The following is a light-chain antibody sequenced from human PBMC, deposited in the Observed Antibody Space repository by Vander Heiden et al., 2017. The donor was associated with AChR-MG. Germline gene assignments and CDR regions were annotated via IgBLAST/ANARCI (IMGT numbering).Light chain of an antibody. CDR1: QSVSSSY. V-gene: IGKV3-20*01. CDR3: QQYGRSPPIT. J-gene: IGKJ5*01. Sequence: EIVLTQSPGTLSLSPGERATLSCRASQSVSSSYLAWYQQKPGQAPRLLIYAASSRATGIPDRFSGSGSGTDFTLTISRLEPEDFAVYYCQQYGRSPPITFGQGTRLEIK. CDR2: AAS.